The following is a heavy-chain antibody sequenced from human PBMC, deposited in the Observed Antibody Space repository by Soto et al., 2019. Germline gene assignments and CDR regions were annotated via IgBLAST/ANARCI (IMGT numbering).Heavy chain of an antibody. CDR2: IGPESGAT. CDR1: GYTFTGHY. CDR3: GRGRSGQIVVFY. J-gene: IGHJ4*02. D-gene: IGHD1-26*01. V-gene: IGHV1-2*02. Sequence: VSVKVSCKASGYTFTGHYIHWVRQAPEQGPEWMGEIGPESGATRYAQKFQGRVTMTRDTSITTVYMELNNLSPDDTAVYYCGRGRSGQIVVFYWGQGTPVTVSS.